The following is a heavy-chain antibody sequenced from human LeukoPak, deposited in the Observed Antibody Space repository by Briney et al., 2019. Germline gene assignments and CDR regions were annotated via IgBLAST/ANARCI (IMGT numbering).Heavy chain of an antibody. CDR3: ARDRGWSRENNWFDP. CDR1: GGSISSGASD. Sequence: SETLSLTCTVSGGSISSGASDWGWIRQHPKRGLEWVGYINHSGSTYYNPSLGSRVTISVDTSKNQFSLNLSSVTAADTAVYYCARDRGWSRENNWFDPWGQGTLVTVSS. D-gene: IGHD6-19*01. CDR2: INHSGST. J-gene: IGHJ5*02. V-gene: IGHV4-30-4*02.